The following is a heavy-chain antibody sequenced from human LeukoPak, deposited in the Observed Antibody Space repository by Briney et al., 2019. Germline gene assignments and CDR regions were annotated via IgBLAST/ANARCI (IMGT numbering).Heavy chain of an antibody. Sequence: GGSLRLSCAASGFTFDDYGMSWVRQAPGKGLEWVSGINWSGSSTGYADSVKGRFTISRDNAKNSLYLQLNSLRAEDTALYYCARVPHYYGSGTYLSYFDYWGQGTLVTVSS. V-gene: IGHV3-20*04. CDR1: GFTFDDYG. J-gene: IGHJ4*02. D-gene: IGHD3-10*01. CDR2: INWSGSST. CDR3: ARVPHYYGSGTYLSYFDY.